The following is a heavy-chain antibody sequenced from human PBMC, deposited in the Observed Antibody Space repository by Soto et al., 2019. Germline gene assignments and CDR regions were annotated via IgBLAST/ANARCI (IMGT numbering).Heavy chain of an antibody. CDR2: IKQDGSDK. J-gene: IGHJ4*02. Sequence: EAQLVESGGGLVQPGGSLRLSCSASGFNFNQNWMSWVRQAPGKGLEWVANIKQDGSDKNYVGSVRGRFTISRDNAKNSLYLQMDSLRVEGTALYYCASGGGWSFDAWGQGTLVTVSS. CDR3: ASGGGWSFDA. CDR1: GFNFNQNW. D-gene: IGHD2-15*01. V-gene: IGHV3-7*01.